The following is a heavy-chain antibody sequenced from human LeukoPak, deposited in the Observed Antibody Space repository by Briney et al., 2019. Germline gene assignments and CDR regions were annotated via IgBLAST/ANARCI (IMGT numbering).Heavy chain of an antibody. D-gene: IGHD3-22*01. J-gene: IGHJ4*02. V-gene: IGHV3-30*02. CDR1: GFTFSSYG. CDR2: IRYDGSNK. CDR3: AKDSDYYDSSRSEYFDY. Sequence: GGSLRLSCASSGFTFSSYGMHWVRQAPGKGLEWVAFIRYDGSNKYYADSVRGRFTISRDNSKNTLYLQMNSLRAEDTAVYYCAKDSDYYDSSRSEYFDYWAQGTLVTVSS.